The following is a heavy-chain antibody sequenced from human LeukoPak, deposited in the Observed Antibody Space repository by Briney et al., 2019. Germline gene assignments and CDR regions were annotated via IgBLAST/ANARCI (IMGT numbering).Heavy chain of an antibody. CDR2: ITSSSSYI. CDR3: GRGRYFDY. Sequence: PGESLRLSCVASGFTFNTYNMNWVRQAPGKGLEWVSSITSSSSYIYYADSVKGRFTISRDNAKNSLYLQMNSLRAEDTAVYYCGRGRYFDYWGQGTLVTVSS. V-gene: IGHV3-21*01. J-gene: IGHJ4*02. CDR1: GFTFNTYN.